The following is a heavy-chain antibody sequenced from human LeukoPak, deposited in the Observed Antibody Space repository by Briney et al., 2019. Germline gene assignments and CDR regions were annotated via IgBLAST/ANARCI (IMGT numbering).Heavy chain of an antibody. CDR3: ARGPCSSTSCYSAY. J-gene: IGHJ4*02. CDR1: GGSIGSYY. V-gene: IGHV4-34*01. Sequence: TPSETLSLTCIVSGGSIGSYYWSWIRQPPGKGLEWIGEINHSGSTNYNPSLKSRVTISVDTSKNQFSLRLSSVTAADTAVYYCARGPCSSTSCYSAYWGQGTLVTVSS. D-gene: IGHD2-2*01. CDR2: INHSGST.